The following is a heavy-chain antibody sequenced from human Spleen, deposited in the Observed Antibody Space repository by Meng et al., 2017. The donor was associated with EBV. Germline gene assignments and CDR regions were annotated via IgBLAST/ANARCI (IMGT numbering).Heavy chain of an antibody. CDR1: GFIFSGYG. V-gene: IGHV3-30*18. Sequence: QGQLVGSGGGVVPPGRSLRLSCAASGFIFSGYGFHWVRQAPGKGPEWVAIIPSDASHNKYYADSVKGRFTISRDNSKNTLYLQMNSLKIEDTAVYYCAKDLSGRFDPWGQGTLVTVSS. CDR2: IPSDASHNK. D-gene: IGHD1-14*01. J-gene: IGHJ5*02. CDR3: AKDLSGRFDP.